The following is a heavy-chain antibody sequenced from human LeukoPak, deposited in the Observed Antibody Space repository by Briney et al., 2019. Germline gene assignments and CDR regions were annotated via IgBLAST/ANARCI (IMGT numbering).Heavy chain of an antibody. J-gene: IGHJ4*02. CDR3: TSMTYCSGGSCYWIDX. V-gene: IGHV3-73*01. CDR2: IRSKANSYAT. Sequence: GGSLRLSCAASGFTFSGSAMHWVRQASGKGLEWVGRIRSKANSYATAYAASVKGRFTISRDDSKNTAYLQMNSLKTEDTAVYYCTSMTYCSGGSCYWIDXWGQGTLVTVSS. D-gene: IGHD2-15*01. CDR1: GFTFSGSA.